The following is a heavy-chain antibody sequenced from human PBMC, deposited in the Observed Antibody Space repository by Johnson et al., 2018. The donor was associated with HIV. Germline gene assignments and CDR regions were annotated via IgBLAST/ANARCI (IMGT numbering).Heavy chain of an antibody. J-gene: IGHJ3*02. CDR3: WAQWTVITFGGPSAFDS. D-gene: IGHD3-16*01. V-gene: IGHV3-15*01. CDR1: GFTFSNAW. Sequence: VQLVESGGGLVKPGGSLRLSCAASGFTFSNAWMSWVRQAPGKGLEWVGRIKSKTDAGTTDYAAPVKGRFTISRDDSKNTLYLQMNSLQTEDTGVYYCWAQWTVITFGGPSAFDSWGQGTVVTVSS. CDR2: IKSKTDAGTT.